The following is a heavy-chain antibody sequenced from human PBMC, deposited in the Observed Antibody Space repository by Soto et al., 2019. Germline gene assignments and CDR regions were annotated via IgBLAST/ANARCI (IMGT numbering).Heavy chain of an antibody. V-gene: IGHV3-11*04. CDR1: GFTFSDYY. D-gene: IGHD6-6*01. J-gene: IGHJ4*02. CDR3: AIRPEDYFDY. CDR2: ISSSSTI. Sequence: GGSFRLSCAASGFTFSDYYMNWVRQAPGKGLEWVSSISSSSTIYYADSVKGRFTISRDDAKNSLYLQMNSLRAEDTAVYYCAIRPEDYFDYWGQGTLVTVSS.